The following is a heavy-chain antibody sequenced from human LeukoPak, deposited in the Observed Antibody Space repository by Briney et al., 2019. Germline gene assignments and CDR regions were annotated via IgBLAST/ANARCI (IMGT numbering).Heavy chain of an antibody. J-gene: IGHJ4*02. CDR2: IYLDGSRA. CDR1: GFTFSNYW. D-gene: IGHD2-15*01. Sequence: GGSLRLSCAVSGFTFSNYWMSWARQSPGKGLEWVANIYLDGSRAYYVDSVKGRFTISRDNAKNSLFLQMNSLRAEDTAVYYCARVPISVVAAITPYYFDYWGQGTLVTVSS. V-gene: IGHV3-7*01. CDR3: ARVPISVVAAITPYYFDY.